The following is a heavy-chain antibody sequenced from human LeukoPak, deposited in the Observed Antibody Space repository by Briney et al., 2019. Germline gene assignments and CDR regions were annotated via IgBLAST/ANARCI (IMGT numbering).Heavy chain of an antibody. Sequence: SETLSLTCAVYGGSFSGYYWSWIRQPPGKGLEWIGEINHSGSTNYNPSLKSRVTISVDTSKNQFSLKLSSVTAADTAVYYCARKRSTGTTFSMRRYYYYYYMDVWGKGTTVTVSS. D-gene: IGHD1-1*01. CDR3: ARKRSTGTTFSMRRYYYYYYMDV. CDR2: INHSGST. CDR1: GGSFSGYY. J-gene: IGHJ6*03. V-gene: IGHV4-34*01.